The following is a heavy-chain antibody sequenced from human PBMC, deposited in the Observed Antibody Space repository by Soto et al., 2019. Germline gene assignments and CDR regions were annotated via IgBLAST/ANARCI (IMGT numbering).Heavy chain of an antibody. V-gene: IGHV3-30-3*01. Sequence: QVQLVESGGGVVQPGRSLRLSCAASGFTFSSYAMHWVRQAPSKGLEWVAVISYDGSNKYYADSVKGRFTISRDNSKNTLYLQMNSLRAEDTAVYYCARDSRYSSSWYEPGYFDYWGQGTLVTVSS. CDR3: ARDSRYSSSWYEPGYFDY. J-gene: IGHJ4*02. CDR2: ISYDGSNK. CDR1: GFTFSSYA. D-gene: IGHD6-13*01.